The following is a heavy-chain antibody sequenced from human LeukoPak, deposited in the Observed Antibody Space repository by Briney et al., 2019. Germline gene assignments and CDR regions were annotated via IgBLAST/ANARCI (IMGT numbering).Heavy chain of an antibody. V-gene: IGHV1-2*02. Sequence: ASVKVSCKTSGYTFTDYYMHWVRQAPGQGFEWMGWINPKSGVTNSARQFQGRVTMTRDTSITTAYMELSSLTSDDTAVYYCATEVVATSFPYDAFDVWGQGTVVTVSS. CDR2: INPKSGVT. CDR3: ATEVVATSFPYDAFDV. CDR1: GYTFTDYY. D-gene: IGHD5-12*01. J-gene: IGHJ3*01.